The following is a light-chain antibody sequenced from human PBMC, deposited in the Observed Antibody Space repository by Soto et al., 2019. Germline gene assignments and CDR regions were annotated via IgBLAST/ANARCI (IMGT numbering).Light chain of an antibody. Sequence: IQVTQSPSTLSASVGDRVTITCRASQSLNGWLAWYQQKPGKAPKLLLYEVYKLESGVPSRFRASGSGTDFTLTISSLQPDDFANYYCQQYLSHPACTFGQGTPLAIQ. CDR1: QSLNGW. V-gene: IGKV1-5*01. J-gene: IGKJ2*02. CDR3: QQYLSHPACT. CDR2: EVY.